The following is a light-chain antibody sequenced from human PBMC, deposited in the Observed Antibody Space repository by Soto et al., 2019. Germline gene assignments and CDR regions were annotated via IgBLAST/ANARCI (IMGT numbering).Light chain of an antibody. CDR2: EVS. Sequence: QSALTQPASVSGSPGQSITISCTGTSSDVGGYNYVSWYQQHPGKAPKLMIYEVSNRPSGVSNRFSGSKSGNTASLTISGIQAEDEADYYCSSYTSSSTPGVFGGGTKLTVL. CDR3: SSYTSSSTPGV. V-gene: IGLV2-14*01. J-gene: IGLJ3*02. CDR1: SSDVGGYNY.